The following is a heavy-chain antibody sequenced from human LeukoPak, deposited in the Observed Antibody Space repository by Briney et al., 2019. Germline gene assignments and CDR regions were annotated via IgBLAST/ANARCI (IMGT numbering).Heavy chain of an antibody. CDR1: GGSISSGDYY. CDR3: ARADAPNGLDDAFDI. Sequence: SETLSLTCTVSGGSISSGDYYWSWIRQPPGKGLEWIGYIYYSGSTYYNPSLKSRVTISVDTSKNQFSLKLSSVTAADTAVYYCARADAPNGLDDAFDIWGQGTMVTVSS. CDR2: IYYSGST. D-gene: IGHD6-6*01. J-gene: IGHJ3*02. V-gene: IGHV4-30-4*01.